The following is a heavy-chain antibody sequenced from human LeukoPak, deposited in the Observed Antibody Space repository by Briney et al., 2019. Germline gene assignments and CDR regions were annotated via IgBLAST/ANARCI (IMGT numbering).Heavy chain of an antibody. J-gene: IGHJ6*02. D-gene: IGHD3-10*01. CDR1: GFTFSYYA. V-gene: IGHV3-30*04. Sequence: GRSLRLSCAASGFTFSYYAIHWVRQAPGKGLEWVAIISNDESNKYYADSVKGRFTISRDNSKNTLYLQMSSLIPEDTAAYYCARDIGSSRGVSRYGMDVWGQGTTVTVSS. CDR3: ARDIGSSRGVSRYGMDV. CDR2: ISNDESNK.